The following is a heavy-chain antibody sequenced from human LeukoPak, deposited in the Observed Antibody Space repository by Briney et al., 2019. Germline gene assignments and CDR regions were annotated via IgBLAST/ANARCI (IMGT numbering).Heavy chain of an antibody. D-gene: IGHD2-2*01. V-gene: IGHV6-1*01. CDR3: ARRLTQYDCFDP. Sequence: SQTLSLTCAVSRDSVSSNSVTWNWIRQSPSRGLEWLGRTYYRSTWYNDYAVSVRGRITVNPDTSKNQFSLHLNSVTPEDTAVYYCARRLTQYDCFDPWGQGILVTVSS. J-gene: IGHJ5*02. CDR1: RDSVSSNSVT. CDR2: TYYRSTWYN.